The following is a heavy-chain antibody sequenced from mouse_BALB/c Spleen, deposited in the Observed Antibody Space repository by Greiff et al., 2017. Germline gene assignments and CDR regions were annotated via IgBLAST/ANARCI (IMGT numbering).Heavy chain of an antibody. D-gene: IGHD2-4*01. J-gene: IGHJ3*01. Sequence: QVQLQQPGAELVKPGASVKLSCKASGYTFTSYWMHWVKQRPGQGLEWIGEINPSNGRTNYNEKFKSKATLTVDKSSSTAYMQLSSLTSEDSAVYYCARRGMIMTEGWFAYWGQGTLVTVSA. V-gene: IGHV1S81*02. CDR3: ARRGMIMTEGWFAY. CDR2: INPSNGRT. CDR1: GYTFTSYW.